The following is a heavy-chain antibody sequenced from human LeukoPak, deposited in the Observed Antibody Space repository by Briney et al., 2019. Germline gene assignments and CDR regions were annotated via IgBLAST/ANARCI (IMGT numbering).Heavy chain of an antibody. D-gene: IGHD3-3*01. CDR3: ARGITIFGVGPASYFDY. CDR2: IYTSGST. J-gene: IGHJ4*02. CDR1: GGSISSYY. Sequence: SETLSLTCTVSGGSISSYYWSWIRQPAGKGLEWIGRIYTSGSTNYNPSLKSRVTMSVDTSKNQFSLKLSSATAADTAVYYCARGITIFGVGPASYFDYWGQGTLVTVSS. V-gene: IGHV4-4*07.